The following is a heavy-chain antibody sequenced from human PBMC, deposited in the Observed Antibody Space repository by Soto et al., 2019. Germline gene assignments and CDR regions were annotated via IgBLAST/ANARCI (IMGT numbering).Heavy chain of an antibody. CDR3: ARAYVDIVATITGYFQH. D-gene: IGHD5-12*01. CDR1: GFTFSSYW. Sequence: GGSLRLSCAASGFTFSSYWMSWVRQAPGKGLEWVANIKQDGSEKYYVDSVKGRFTISRDNAKNSLYLQMNSLRAEDTAVYYCARAYVDIVATITGYFQHWGQGTLVTVSS. J-gene: IGHJ1*01. V-gene: IGHV3-7*01. CDR2: IKQDGSEK.